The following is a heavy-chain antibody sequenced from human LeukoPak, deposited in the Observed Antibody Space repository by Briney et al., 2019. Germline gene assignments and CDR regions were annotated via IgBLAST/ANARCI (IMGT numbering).Heavy chain of an antibody. CDR3: ARGTVTVTNTGWGDYYYYMDV. CDR1: GFTFSNYS. CDR2: ISSSSSYI. V-gene: IGHV3-21*01. J-gene: IGHJ6*03. Sequence: PGGSLRLSCVASGFTFSNYSMNWVRQAPGKGLEWVSSISSSSSYIYYADSVKGRFTISRDNAKNSLYLQMNSLRAEDTAVYYCARGTVTVTNTGWGDYYYYMDVWGKGTTVTVSS. D-gene: IGHD4-17*01.